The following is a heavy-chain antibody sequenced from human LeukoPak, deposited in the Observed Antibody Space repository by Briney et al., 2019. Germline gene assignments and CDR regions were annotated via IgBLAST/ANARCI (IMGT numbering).Heavy chain of an antibody. CDR1: GDSINSGSYY. CDR3: ATATYYYDSSGYYPLDY. CDR2: MYYSGDT. D-gene: IGHD3-22*01. Sequence: PSETLSLTCTVSGDSINSGSYYWGWIRQPPGEGLEWIGSMYYSGDTYYNPSLESRLTISVDTSKNQFSLKLSSVTAADTAVYYCATATYYYDSSGYYPLDYWGQGTLVSVSS. V-gene: IGHV4-39*01. J-gene: IGHJ4*02.